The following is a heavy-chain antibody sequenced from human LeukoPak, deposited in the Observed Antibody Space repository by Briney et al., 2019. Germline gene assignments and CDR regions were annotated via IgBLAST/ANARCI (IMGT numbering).Heavy chain of an antibody. D-gene: IGHD3-9*01. CDR3: ARDRYDILTGSPAYFDY. V-gene: IGHV1-18*01. CDR2: ISAYNGNT. Sequence: ASVKVSCKASGYTFTSYGISWVRQAPGQGLEWMGWISAYNGNTNYAQKLQGRVTMTRDTSISTAYMELSRLRSDDTAVYYCARDRYDILTGSPAYFDYWGQGTLVTVSS. CDR1: GYTFTSYG. J-gene: IGHJ4*02.